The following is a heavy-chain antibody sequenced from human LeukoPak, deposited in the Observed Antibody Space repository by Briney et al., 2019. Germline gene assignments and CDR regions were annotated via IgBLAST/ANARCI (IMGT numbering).Heavy chain of an antibody. CDR1: GFTFSSYA. Sequence: GGSLRLSCAASGFTFSSYAMGWVRQAPGKGLEWVSGISGSGGSTYYADSVKGRFTISRDNSKNTLSLQMNSLRAEDTVVYFCAKGHSVSAAFFDYWGQGTLVTVSS. CDR2: ISGSGGST. V-gene: IGHV3-23*01. D-gene: IGHD2-2*01. CDR3: AKGHSVSAAFFDY. J-gene: IGHJ4*02.